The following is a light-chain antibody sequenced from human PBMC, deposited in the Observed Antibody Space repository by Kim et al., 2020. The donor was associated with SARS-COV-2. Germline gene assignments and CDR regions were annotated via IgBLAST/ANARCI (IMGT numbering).Light chain of an antibody. CDR2: GAS. CDR1: QSVSSSY. J-gene: IGKJ4*01. Sequence: SPGERATLSCRASQSVSSSYLAWYQQKPGQAPRLLLYGASSRATGIPDRFSGSGSETDFTLTISRLEPEDFAVYYCQQYGSSPLTFGGGTKVDIK. CDR3: QQYGSSPLT. V-gene: IGKV3-20*01.